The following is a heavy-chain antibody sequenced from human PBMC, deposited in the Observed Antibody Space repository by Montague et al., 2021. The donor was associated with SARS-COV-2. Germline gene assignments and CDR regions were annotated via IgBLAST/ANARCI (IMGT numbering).Heavy chain of an antibody. V-gene: IGHV4-59*12. CDR1: GGSISTYY. Sequence: SETLSLTCSVSGGSISTYYWSWIRQPPGKGLEWIGDVSFSGDTIYNPSLKGRVTISVDTSKHQFSLGLSSVTAADTAVYYCARDRIYDSSGYPFPQYFFGSWGQGALVLVSS. D-gene: IGHD3-22*01. J-gene: IGHJ4*02. CDR3: ARDRIYDSSGYPFPQYFFGS. CDR2: VSFSGDT.